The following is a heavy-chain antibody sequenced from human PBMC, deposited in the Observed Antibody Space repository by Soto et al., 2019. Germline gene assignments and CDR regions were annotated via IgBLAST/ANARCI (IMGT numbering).Heavy chain of an antibody. CDR2: IYYSGST. Sequence: QLQLQESGPGLMKPSEPLSLTCTVSGGSISSSSHYWGWIRQPPGKGLEWIGSIYYSGSTYYNPSLKSRVSISVATSKTQFSLKLGSVTAADTAVFYCASHSYYYESSVYYGQWGQGTMVTVSA. J-gene: IGHJ3*01. CDR1: GGSISSSSHY. V-gene: IGHV4-39*01. D-gene: IGHD3-22*01. CDR3: ASHSYYYESSVYYGQ.